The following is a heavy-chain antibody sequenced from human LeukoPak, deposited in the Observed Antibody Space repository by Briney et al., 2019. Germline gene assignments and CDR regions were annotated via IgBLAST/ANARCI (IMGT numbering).Heavy chain of an antibody. CDR3: AKGSCSSSSCYVMYFLH. V-gene: IGHV3-23*01. CDR1: GFTFSSYV. Sequence: GGSLRLSCAASGFTFSSYVMSWVRQAPGKGLEWVSAISGSGGSTYYADSVKGRFTISRDNSKNTLYLQMNSLRAEDTAVYYCAKGSCSSSSCYVMYFLHWGQGTLITVSS. D-gene: IGHD2-2*01. CDR2: ISGSGGST. J-gene: IGHJ1*01.